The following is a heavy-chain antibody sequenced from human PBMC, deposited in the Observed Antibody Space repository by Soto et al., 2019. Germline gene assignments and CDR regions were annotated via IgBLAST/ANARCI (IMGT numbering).Heavy chain of an antibody. CDR2: ISGSGGSE. D-gene: IGHD3-16*01. CDR3: AKGDTKMITDYYAMHV. Sequence: GGSLRLSCAVSGFTFTSYAMTWVRQAPGKGLEWVSAISGSGGSEFYADSVKGRFTISRDNSKNTLYLQMKSLRAEDTALYYCAKGDTKMITDYYAMHVWGQGTTVTVYS. J-gene: IGHJ6*02. V-gene: IGHV3-23*01. CDR1: GFTFTSYA.